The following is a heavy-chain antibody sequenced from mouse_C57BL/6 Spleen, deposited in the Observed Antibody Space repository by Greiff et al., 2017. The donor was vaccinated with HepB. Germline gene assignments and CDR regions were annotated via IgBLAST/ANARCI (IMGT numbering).Heavy chain of an antibody. D-gene: IGHD2-1*01. CDR3: ARSGNDWFAY. CDR1: GYTFTSYW. CDR2: IYPSDSET. Sequence: VQLQQPGAELVRPGSSVKLSCKASGYTFTSYWMDWVKQRPGQGLEWIGNIYPSDSETHYNQKFKDKATLTVDKSSTTAYMKLISLTSEDSAVYYCARSGNDWFAYWGQGTLVTVSA. V-gene: IGHV1-61*01. J-gene: IGHJ3*01.